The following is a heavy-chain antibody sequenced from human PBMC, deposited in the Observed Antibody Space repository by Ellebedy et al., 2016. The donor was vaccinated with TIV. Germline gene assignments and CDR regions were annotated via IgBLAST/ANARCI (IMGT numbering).Heavy chain of an antibody. J-gene: IGHJ3*02. CDR2: TSGYNGNT. Sequence: ASVKVSCKASGYTFINYGITWVRQAPGQGLEWMGWTSGYNGNTDYAQKFQGRVTLTTDTSTSTAYMELRSLRSEDTAVYYCPGDLYYYGSGGTRGFGSEVFDIWGQGTMVTVSS. CDR1: GYTFINYG. V-gene: IGHV1-18*01. CDR3: PGDLYYYGSGGTRGFGSEVFDI. D-gene: IGHD3-10*01.